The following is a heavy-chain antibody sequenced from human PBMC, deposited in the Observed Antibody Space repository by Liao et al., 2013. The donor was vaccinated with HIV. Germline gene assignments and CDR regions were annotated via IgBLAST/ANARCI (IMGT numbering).Heavy chain of an antibody. V-gene: IGHV4-34*01. D-gene: IGHD6-19*01. Sequence: QVHLQQWGAGLLKPSETLSLTCAVYGGSFSSYFWSWIRQPPGKGLEWIGEINHSGTTNYNPSLKSRVTISVDTSKNQFSLKLSSVTAADTAVYYCARGVSRGSGWYVGGYYYAYYMDVWGKGTTVTVSS. CDR3: ARGVSRGSGWYVGGYYYAYYMDV. J-gene: IGHJ6*03. CDR1: GGSFSSYF. CDR2: INHSGTT.